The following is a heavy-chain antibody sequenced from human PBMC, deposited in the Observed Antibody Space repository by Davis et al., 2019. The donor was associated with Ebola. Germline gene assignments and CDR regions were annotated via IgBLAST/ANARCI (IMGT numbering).Heavy chain of an antibody. Sequence: PGGSLRLSCVDSEFTFRSYWFHWVRQAPGKGLEWVSRIDTDGSTTNYADSVRGRFTISRDNAKNTLFLQMNSLRADDTAVYYCARDVGGRAGYWGQGTLVTVSS. CDR2: IDTDGSTT. J-gene: IGHJ4*02. V-gene: IGHV3-74*01. CDR1: EFTFRSYW. CDR3: ARDVGGRAGY.